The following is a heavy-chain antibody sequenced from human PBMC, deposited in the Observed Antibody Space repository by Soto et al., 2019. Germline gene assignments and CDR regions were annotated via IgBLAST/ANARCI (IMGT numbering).Heavy chain of an antibody. CDR2: IYYSGST. V-gene: IGHV4-59*08. CDR1: GGSISSYY. D-gene: IGHD3-3*01. J-gene: IGHJ5*02. CDR3: ARRSYDFWSGSPTVWFDP. Sequence: SETLSLTCTVSGGSISSYYWSWIRQPPGKGLEWIGYIYYSGSTNYNPSLKSRVTISVDTSKNQFSLKLSSVTAADTAVYYCARRSYDFWSGSPTVWFDPWGQGTLVTVSS.